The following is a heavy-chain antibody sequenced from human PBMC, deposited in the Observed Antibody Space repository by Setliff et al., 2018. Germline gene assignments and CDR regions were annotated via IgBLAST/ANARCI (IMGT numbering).Heavy chain of an antibody. D-gene: IGHD2-2*01. CDR2: ISDSGAAT. CDR1: GFTFSNYA. CDR3: ANCRRSARCYDPDV. J-gene: IGHJ6*04. V-gene: IGHV3-23*01. Sequence: PGGSLRLSCAASGFTFSNYAMSWVRQAPGKGLEWVSAISDSGAATYYADSVKGRFTISRDTSKNMLYLQMNSLRAEDTALYYCANCRRSARCYDPDVWGEGTMVTVSS.